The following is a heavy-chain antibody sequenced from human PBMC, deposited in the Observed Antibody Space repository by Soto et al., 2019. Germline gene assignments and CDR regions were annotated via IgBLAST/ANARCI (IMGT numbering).Heavy chain of an antibody. CDR1: GGTFSTSS. V-gene: IGHV1-69*01. Sequence: QLQLVQSGTEVKEPGSSVKVSCKASGGTFSTSSFVWVRQGPGQGLEWMGGIILICTRTNFAQKFQGRVTFSADESAGTTYMELRSLTSEDTAIYYCARDVVRSTAGESWDQGTLVTVSS. D-gene: IGHD3-16*01. CDR2: IILICTRT. CDR3: ARDVVRSTAGES. J-gene: IGHJ5*02.